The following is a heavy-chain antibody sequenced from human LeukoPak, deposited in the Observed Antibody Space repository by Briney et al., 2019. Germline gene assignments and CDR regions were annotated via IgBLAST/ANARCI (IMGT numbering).Heavy chain of an antibody. V-gene: IGHV1-2*02. CDR2: INPNSGGT. CDR3: ARPYGSGSYPVY. CDR1: GYTFTGYY. Sequence: ASVKVSCKASGYTFTGYYMHWVRQAPGQGLEWMGWINPNSGGTNYAQKFQGRVTMTRDTSISTAYMELSRLRSDDTAAYYCARPYGSGSYPVYWGQGTLVTVSS. D-gene: IGHD3-10*01. J-gene: IGHJ4*02.